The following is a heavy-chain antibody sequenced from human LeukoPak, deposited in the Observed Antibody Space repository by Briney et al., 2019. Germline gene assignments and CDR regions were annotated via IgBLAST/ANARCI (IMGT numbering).Heavy chain of an antibody. J-gene: IGHJ4*02. CDR2: TYYRSKWYN. D-gene: IGHD3-10*01. V-gene: IGHV6-1*01. Sequence: RSQTLSLTRAISGDSVSSNSAAWNWIRQSPSRGLEWLGRTYYRSKWYNDYAVSVKSRITINPDTSKNQFSLQLNSVTPEDTAVYYCARELSYYYGSGSSPSHDWGQGTLVTVSS. CDR1: GDSVSSNSAA. CDR3: ARELSYYYGSGSSPSHD.